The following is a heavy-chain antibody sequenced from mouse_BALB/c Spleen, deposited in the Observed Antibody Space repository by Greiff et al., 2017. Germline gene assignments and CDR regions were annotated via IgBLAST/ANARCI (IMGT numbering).Heavy chain of an antibody. CDR1: GFTFSNYW. CDR3: TRSLGDWFAY. J-gene: IGHJ3*01. V-gene: IGHV6-6*02. Sequence: EVKLVESGGGLVQPGGSMKLSCVASGFTFSNYWMNWVRQSPEKGLEWVAEIRLKSNNYATHYAESVKGRFTISRDDSKSSVYLQMNNLRAEDTGIYYCTRSLGDWFAYWGQGTLVTVSA. CDR2: IRLKSNNYAT.